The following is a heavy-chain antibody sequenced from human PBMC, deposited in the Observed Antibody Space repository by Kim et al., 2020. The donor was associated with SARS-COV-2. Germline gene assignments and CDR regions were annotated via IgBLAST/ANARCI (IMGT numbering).Heavy chain of an antibody. CDR2: IHYSGTT. CDR3: SRLESGAGAYYEMDV. CDR1: GGSISGSTYY. J-gene: IGHJ6*02. V-gene: IGHV4-39*01. Sequence: SETLSLTCTVSGGSISGSTYYWDWIRQPPGKGLELIGGIHYSGTTYYNPSLKSRVTISVDRSKNQFSVRLNSVTAADTAVYYCSRLESGAGAYYEMDVWGQGTTVTVSS. D-gene: IGHD1-26*01.